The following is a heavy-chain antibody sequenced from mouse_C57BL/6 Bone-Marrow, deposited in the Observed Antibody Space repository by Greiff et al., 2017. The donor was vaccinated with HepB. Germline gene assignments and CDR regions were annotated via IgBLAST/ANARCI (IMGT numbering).Heavy chain of an antibody. CDR2: ISYDGSN. CDR3: ARGGRDGQYYFDY. CDR1: GYSITSGYY. Sequence: EVKLMESGPGLVKPSQSLSLTCSVTGYSITSGYYWNWIRQFPGNKLEWMGYISYDGSNNYNPSLKNRISITRDTSKNQFFLKLNSVTTEDTATYYCARGGRDGQYYFDYWGQGTTLTVSS. V-gene: IGHV3-6*01. J-gene: IGHJ2*01. D-gene: IGHD2-3*01.